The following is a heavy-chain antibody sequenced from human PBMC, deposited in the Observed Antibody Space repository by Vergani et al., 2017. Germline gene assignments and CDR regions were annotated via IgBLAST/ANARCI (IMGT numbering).Heavy chain of an antibody. J-gene: IGHJ6*02. V-gene: IGHV3-30*07. CDR2: ISYDGSNK. CDR3: ARDPGLKYYYDSSGYPPRPHYYYYGMDV. Sequence: QVQLVESGGGVVQPGRSLRLSCAASGFTFSSYAMHWVRQAPGKGLEWVAVISYDGSNKYYADSVKGRFTISRDNAKNSLYLQMNSLRAEDTAVYYCARDPGLKYYYDSSGYPPRPHYYYYGMDVWGQGTTVTVSS. D-gene: IGHD3-22*01. CDR1: GFTFSSYA.